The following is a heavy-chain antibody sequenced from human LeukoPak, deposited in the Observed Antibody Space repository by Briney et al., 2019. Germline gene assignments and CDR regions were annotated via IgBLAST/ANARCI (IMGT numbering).Heavy chain of an antibody. V-gene: IGHV3-48*01. CDR3: AGHRLGRIAVAGTFWFDP. J-gene: IGHJ5*02. Sequence: GGSLRLSCAASGFTFSSYSMNWVRQAPGKGLEWVSYISSSSSTIYYADSVKGRFTISRDNAKNSLYLQMNSLRAEDTAVYYCAGHRLGRIAVAGTFWFDPWGQGTLVTVSS. D-gene: IGHD6-19*01. CDR1: GFTFSSYS. CDR2: ISSSSSTI.